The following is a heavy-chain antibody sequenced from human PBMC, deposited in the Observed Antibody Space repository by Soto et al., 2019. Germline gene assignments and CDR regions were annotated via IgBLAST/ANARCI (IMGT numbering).Heavy chain of an antibody. V-gene: IGHV3-23*01. CDR2: ISGSGGST. CDR3: AKDLNTVTTSDYFDY. CDR1: GFTFSIYA. Sequence: GGSLRLSCAASGFTFSIYAMSWVRQAPGKGLEWVSAISGSGGSTYYADSVKGRFTISRDNSKNTLYLQMNSLRAEDTAVYYCAKDLNTVTTSDYFDYWGQGTLVTVSS. J-gene: IGHJ4*02. D-gene: IGHD4-17*01.